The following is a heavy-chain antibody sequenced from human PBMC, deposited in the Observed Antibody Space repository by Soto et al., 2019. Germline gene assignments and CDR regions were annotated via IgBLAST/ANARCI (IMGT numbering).Heavy chain of an antibody. J-gene: IGHJ4*02. CDR2: IYYSGST. D-gene: IGHD4-17*01. V-gene: IGHV4-31*03. CDR1: GGSISSGGYY. Sequence: SETLSLTCTVSGGSISSGGYYWSWIRQHPGKGLEWIGYIYYSGSTYYNPSLKSRVTISVDTSKNQFSLKLSSVTAADTAVYYCARIRTTVTTAEWGQGTLVTVS. CDR3: ARIRTTVTTAE.